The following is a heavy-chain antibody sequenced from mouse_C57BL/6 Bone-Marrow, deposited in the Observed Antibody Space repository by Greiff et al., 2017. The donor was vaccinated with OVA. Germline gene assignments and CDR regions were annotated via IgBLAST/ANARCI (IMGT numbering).Heavy chain of an antibody. J-gene: IGHJ4*01. Sequence: VQLQQPGAELVKPGASVKMSCKASGYTFTSYWITWVKQRPGQGLEWIGDIYPGSGSTNYNEKFKSKATLTVDTSSSTAYMQLSSLTSEDSAVYYCARSGITTVVAPYAMDYWGQGTSVTVSS. V-gene: IGHV1-55*01. CDR2: IYPGSGST. D-gene: IGHD1-1*01. CDR3: ARSGITTVVAPYAMDY. CDR1: GYTFTSYW.